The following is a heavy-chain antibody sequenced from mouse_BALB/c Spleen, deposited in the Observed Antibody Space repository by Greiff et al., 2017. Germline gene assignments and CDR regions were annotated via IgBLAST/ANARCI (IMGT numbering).Heavy chain of an antibody. D-gene: IGHD2-4*01. CDR3: TRESYYDYLHWYFDV. J-gene: IGHJ1*01. CDR1: GYTFTSYW. CDR2: IYPSDSYT. Sequence: VQLQESGPELVRPGVSVKISCKASGYTFTSYWINWVKQRPGQGLEWIGNIYPSDSYTNYNQKFKDKATLTVDKSSSTAYMQLSSPTSEDSAVYYCTRESYYDYLHWYFDVWGAGTTVTVSS. V-gene: IGHV1S126*01.